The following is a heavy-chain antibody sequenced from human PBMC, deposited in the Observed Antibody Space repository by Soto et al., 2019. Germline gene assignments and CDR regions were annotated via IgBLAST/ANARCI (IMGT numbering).Heavy chain of an antibody. D-gene: IGHD3-3*01. CDR3: TRAGESYTIFGVVSKGGVAPDAFDI. CDR1: GGSISSSNW. Sequence: QVQLQESGPGLVKPSGTLSLTCAVSGGSISSSNWWSWVRQPPGKGLEWIGEIYHSGSTHYNPSLTSRVPIFVVHSKNQFSLKLSYVDAADTAGYYCTRAGESYTIFGVVSKGGVAPDAFDIWGEGTMATASS. CDR2: IYHSGST. J-gene: IGHJ3*02. V-gene: IGHV4-4*02.